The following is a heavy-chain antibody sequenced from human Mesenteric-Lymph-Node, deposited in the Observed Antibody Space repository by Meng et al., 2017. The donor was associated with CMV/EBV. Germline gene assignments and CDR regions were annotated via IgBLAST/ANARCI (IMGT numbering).Heavy chain of an antibody. CDR2: VKSASAGGAA. V-gene: IGHV3-15*07. D-gene: IGHD1-26*01. J-gene: IGHJ4*02. CDR3: TTGWDQYFDF. CDR1: DFTLNGAW. Sequence: EVQLVESGGGLVKPGGSLRLSCVASDFTLNGAWMNWVREAPGKGLEWVGRVKSASAGGAADADAPVKGRFTVSRDDSRKTVHLQMDNLKIEDTAVYYCTTGWDQYFDFWGQGALVTVSS.